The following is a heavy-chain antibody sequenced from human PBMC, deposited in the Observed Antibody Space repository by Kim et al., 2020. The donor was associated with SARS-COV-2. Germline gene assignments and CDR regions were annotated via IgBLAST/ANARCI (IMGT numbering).Heavy chain of an antibody. V-gene: IGHV3-74*01. Sequence: GGSLRLSCAASGFTLSRSKMHWVRQAPGKGLVWVSRIIGDGSDTTYADSVMGRFTISRDNAKNTLYLQMNSLRVEDTAVYYCARGGFDIWGQGTMVTVSS. CDR1: GFTLSRSK. CDR3: ARGGFDI. J-gene: IGHJ3*02. CDR2: IIGDGSDT.